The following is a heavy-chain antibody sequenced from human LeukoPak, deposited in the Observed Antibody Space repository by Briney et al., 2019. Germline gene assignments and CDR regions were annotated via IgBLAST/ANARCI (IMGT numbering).Heavy chain of an antibody. CDR3: ARARKENYYDSSGRWFDR. CDR1: GGSFSGYY. CDR2: INHSGST. Sequence: SETLSLTCAVYGGSFSGYYWSWIRQPPGKGLEWIGEINHSGSTNYNPSLKSRVTISVDKSKNQFSLKLTSVTAADTAIYYCARARKENYYDSSGRWFDRWGQGTLVTVSS. J-gene: IGHJ5*02. V-gene: IGHV4-34*01. D-gene: IGHD3-22*01.